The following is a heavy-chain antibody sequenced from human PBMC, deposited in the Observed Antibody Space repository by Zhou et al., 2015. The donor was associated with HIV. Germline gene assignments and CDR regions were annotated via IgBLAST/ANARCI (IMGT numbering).Heavy chain of an antibody. Sequence: EVQLVESGGGLVKPGGSLRLSCTASGFTFSSYSMNWVRQAPGKGLEWVSSITSSSDSLYYADSVRGRFTVSRDNAKNSLYLQMNSLRAEDTAVYYCARDSPGEWPIDYWGQGTLVTVSS. CDR2: ITSSSDSL. J-gene: IGHJ4*02. D-gene: IGHD3-10*01. CDR1: GFTFSSYS. V-gene: IGHV3-21*01. CDR3: ARDSPGEWPIDY.